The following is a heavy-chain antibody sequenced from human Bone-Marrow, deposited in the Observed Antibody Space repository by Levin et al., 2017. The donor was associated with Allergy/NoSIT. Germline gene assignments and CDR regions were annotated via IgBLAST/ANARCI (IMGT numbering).Heavy chain of an antibody. D-gene: IGHD4-11*01. J-gene: IGHJ6*02. CDR3: ARSSKSGFYYGLDV. CDR2: ISSSGFSI. V-gene: IGHV3-11*01. Sequence: GGSLRLSCAASGFTFSDHYMTWIRQRPGKGLEWVSYISSSGFSIHYADSVKGRVTISRDNAKKSMYLEMNSLGGDDTAVYYCARSSKSGFYYGLDVWGQGTTVTVFS. CDR1: GFTFSDHY.